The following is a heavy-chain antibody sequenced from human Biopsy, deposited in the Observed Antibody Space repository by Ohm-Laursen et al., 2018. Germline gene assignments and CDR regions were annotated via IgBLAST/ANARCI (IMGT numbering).Heavy chain of an antibody. J-gene: IGHJ4*02. V-gene: IGHV3-33*01. CDR3: ARDSTINTVTTADY. CDR1: GFTFSNYG. D-gene: IGHD4-11*01. Sequence: RSLRLSCAASGFTFSNYGMHWVRQAPGKGLEWLGVIWDDGSNKYYGDSVQGRLTISRDNSKNTVYLQMNSLRAEDTAIYYCARDSTINTVTTADYWGQGTLVTVSS. CDR2: IWDDGSNK.